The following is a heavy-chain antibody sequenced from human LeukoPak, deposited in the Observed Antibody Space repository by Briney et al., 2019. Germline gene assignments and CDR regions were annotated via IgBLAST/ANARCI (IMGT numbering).Heavy chain of an antibody. D-gene: IGHD1-26*01. CDR2: IKGDGSEK. CDR3: ARDRSYYGDAFDV. V-gene: IGHV3-7*01. Sequence: PGGSLRLSCAASGFTFENYWMTWVRPAPGKGLEGVATIKGDGSEKFHVDSVKGRITISRDNANNSLSLQMNSLRVEDTAVYYCARDRSYYGDAFDVWGQGTKVTVSS. J-gene: IGHJ3*01. CDR1: GFTFENYW.